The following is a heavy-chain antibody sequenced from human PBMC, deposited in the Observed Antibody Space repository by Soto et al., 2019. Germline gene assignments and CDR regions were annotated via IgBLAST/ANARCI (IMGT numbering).Heavy chain of an antibody. CDR2: VAYSGTT. CDR1: PGSISSSY. J-gene: IGHJ5*02. V-gene: IGHV4-59*01. Sequence: QVQLQESGPGLVKPSETLTLTCTVSPGSISSSYWSWIRQPPGRGLEWIGHVAYSGTTKYNPSLKSRGSISVSTSKRQFSLRLTSVTAADTAVYYCAREAQDYYFNHWGQGILVTVSS. D-gene: IGHD1-26*01. CDR3: AREAQDYYFNH.